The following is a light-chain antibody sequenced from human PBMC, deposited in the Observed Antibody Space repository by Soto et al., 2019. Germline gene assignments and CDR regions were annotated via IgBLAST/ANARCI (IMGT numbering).Light chain of an antibody. Sequence: QSALTQPASVSGSPGQSITISCTGTRSDIGAYNFVSWYQQHPGEAPKLILYDVNVRPSGVSNRFSGSKSGNTASLTISGLLAEDEADYYCTSWTTSTTMIFGGGTKLTVL. V-gene: IGLV2-14*03. CDR3: TSWTTSTTMI. CDR1: RSDIGAYNF. J-gene: IGLJ2*01. CDR2: DVN.